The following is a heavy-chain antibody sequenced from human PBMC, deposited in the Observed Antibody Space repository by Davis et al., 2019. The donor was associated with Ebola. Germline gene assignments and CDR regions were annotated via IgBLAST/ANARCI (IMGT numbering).Heavy chain of an antibody. D-gene: IGHD2-15*01. Sequence: ASVKVSCKASGYTFTSYGISWVRQAPGQGLEWMGWINPNSGGTNYAQKFQGRVTLTRDTSISTAYMELTRLRSDDTAVYYCAREIEYCSGGSCYGGLVYWGQGSLVTVSS. CDR2: INPNSGGT. CDR1: GYTFTSYG. CDR3: AREIEYCSGGSCYGGLVY. V-gene: IGHV1-2*02. J-gene: IGHJ4*02.